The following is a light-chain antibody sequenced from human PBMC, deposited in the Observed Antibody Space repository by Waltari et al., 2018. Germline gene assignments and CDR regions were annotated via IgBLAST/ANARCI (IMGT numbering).Light chain of an antibody. CDR2: EVS. J-gene: IGLJ2*01. CDR1: RSDVGGYNY. Sequence: QSALTQPPSASGPPGQSVPLSCTGTRSDVGGYNYVPWYQQHPGKAPKLMIYEVSKRPSGVPDRFSGSKSGNTASLTVSGLQAEDEADYYCSSYAGSNNLVFGGGTKLTVL. CDR3: SSYAGSNNLV. V-gene: IGLV2-8*01.